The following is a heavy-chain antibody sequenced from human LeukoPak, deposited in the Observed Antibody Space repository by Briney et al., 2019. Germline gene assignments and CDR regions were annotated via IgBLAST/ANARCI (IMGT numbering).Heavy chain of an antibody. Sequence: GGSLRLSCAASGFTFSNYWMHWVRQAPGKGLVWVSRIKSGGSSTSYADSVKGRFTISRDNAKNTLYLQMNSLRAEDTAIYYCAGSSSWNWFDPWGQGTLVTVSS. CDR1: GFTFSNYW. CDR2: IKSGGSST. D-gene: IGHD6-13*01. CDR3: AGSSSWNWFDP. V-gene: IGHV3-74*01. J-gene: IGHJ5*02.